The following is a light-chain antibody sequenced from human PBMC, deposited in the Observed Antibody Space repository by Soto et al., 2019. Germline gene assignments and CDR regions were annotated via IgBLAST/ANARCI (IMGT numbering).Light chain of an antibody. V-gene: IGLV1-51*01. Sequence: QSVLTQPPSVSAAPGQKVTISCSGSSSNIGNNYVSWYQQLPGTAPKLLIYDNNKRPSGIPDRFSGSKSGTSATLGITGFQTGDEADYYCGTLDSSLSALVFGGGTKLTVL. CDR1: SSNIGNNY. CDR2: DNN. J-gene: IGLJ2*01. CDR3: GTLDSSLSALV.